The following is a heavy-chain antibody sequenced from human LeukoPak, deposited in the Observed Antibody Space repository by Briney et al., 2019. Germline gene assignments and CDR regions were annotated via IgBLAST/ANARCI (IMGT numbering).Heavy chain of an antibody. CDR2: ISYDGSNK. D-gene: IGHD4-17*01. J-gene: IGHJ4*02. V-gene: IGHV3-30*04. CDR1: GFTFSSYA. Sequence: GGSLRFSCAASGFTFSSYAMHWVRQAPGKGLEWVAVISYDGSNKYYADSVKGRFTISRDNSKNTLYLQMNSLRAEDTAVYYCARGLRRHQFDYWGQGTLVTVSS. CDR3: ARGLRRHQFDY.